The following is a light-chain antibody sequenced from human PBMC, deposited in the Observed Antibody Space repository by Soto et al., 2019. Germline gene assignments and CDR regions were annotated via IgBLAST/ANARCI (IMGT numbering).Light chain of an antibody. CDR2: DNN. V-gene: IGLV1-51*01. CDR3: CSYAGSSTSYV. Sequence: QSVLTQPPSVSAAPGQKVTISCSGSSSNIGNNYVSWYQQLPGTAPKLLIYDNNNRPSGIPDRFSGSKSGTSATLGITGLQTGDEADYYCCSYAGSSTSYVFGSGTKLTVL. CDR1: SSNIGNNY. J-gene: IGLJ1*01.